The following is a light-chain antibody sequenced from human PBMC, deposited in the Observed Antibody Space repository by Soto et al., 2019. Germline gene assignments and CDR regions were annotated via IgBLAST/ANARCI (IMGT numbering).Light chain of an antibody. CDR3: QQYGSSPRT. CDR1: RTVSRSS. J-gene: IGKJ1*01. CDR2: GAS. Sequence: EIVLTQSPGTLSLSPGERATLSCRASRTVSRSSLAWYQQKPGQAPRLLMFGASTRAAGFPDRFSGSGSGTDFTLTISRLEPEDFAVYYCQQYGSSPRTFGQGTKVDIK. V-gene: IGKV3-20*01.